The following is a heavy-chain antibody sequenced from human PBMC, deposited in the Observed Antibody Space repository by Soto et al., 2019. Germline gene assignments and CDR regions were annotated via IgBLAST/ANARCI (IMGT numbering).Heavy chain of an antibody. Sequence: PSETLSLTCSVSGGSISSFTYYRGWIRQPPGKGLEWIGSIYYSGSTYYNPSLKSRVTISVDTSKNQFSLKLSSVTAADTAVYYCARHAYYYDSWGQGTLVTVSS. D-gene: IGHD3-22*01. J-gene: IGHJ4*02. CDR3: ARHAYYYDS. V-gene: IGHV4-39*01. CDR2: IYYSGST. CDR1: GGSISSFTYY.